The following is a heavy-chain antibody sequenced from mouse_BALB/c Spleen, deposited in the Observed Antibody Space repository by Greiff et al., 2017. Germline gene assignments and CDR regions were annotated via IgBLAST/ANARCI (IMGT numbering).Heavy chain of an antibody. V-gene: IGHV14-3*02. CDR3: ARVITTGYWYFDV. J-gene: IGHJ1*01. CDR2: IDPANGNT. Sequence: EVQLKESGAELVKPGASVKLSCTASGFNIKDTYMHWVKQMPEQGLEWIGRIDPANGNTKYDPKFQGKATITADTSSNTAYLQLSSLTSEDTAVYYCARVITTGYWYFDVWGAGTTVTVSS. CDR1: GFNIKDTY. D-gene: IGHD2-4*01.